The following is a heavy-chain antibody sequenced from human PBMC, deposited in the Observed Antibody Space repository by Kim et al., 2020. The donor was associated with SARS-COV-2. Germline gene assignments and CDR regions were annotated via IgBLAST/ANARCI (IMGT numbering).Heavy chain of an antibody. J-gene: IGHJ4*02. D-gene: IGHD6-19*01. CDR1: GGSISSSSYY. CDR3: ASSGEQWLFFDY. CDR2: IYYSGST. Sequence: SETLSLTCTVSGGSISSSSYYWGWIRQPPGKGLEWIGSIYYSGSTYYNPSLKSRVTISVDTSKNQFSLKLSSVTAADTAVYYCASSGEQWLFFDYWGQGTLVTVSS. V-gene: IGHV4-39*01.